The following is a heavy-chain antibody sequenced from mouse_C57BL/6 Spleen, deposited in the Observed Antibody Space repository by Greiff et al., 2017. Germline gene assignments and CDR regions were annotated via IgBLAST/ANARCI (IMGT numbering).Heavy chain of an antibody. CDR2: IDPETGGT. CDR3: TRDALDV. J-gene: IGHJ1*03. Sequence: VQLQQSGAELVRPGASVTLSCKASGYTFTDYEMHWVKQTPVHGLEWIGAIDPETGGTAYNQKFKGKAILTADKSSSTAYVALRSLTSEDSAVYYCTRDALDVWGKGTTVTVSA. CDR1: GYTFTDYE. V-gene: IGHV1-15*01.